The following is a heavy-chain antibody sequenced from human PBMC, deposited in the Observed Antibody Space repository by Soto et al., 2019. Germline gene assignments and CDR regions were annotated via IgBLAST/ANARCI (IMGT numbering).Heavy chain of an antibody. Sequence: GGSLRLSCAASGFTFSGYWMHWVRQAPGKGLVWVSHISYDGTETTYADSVKGRFTISRDNPKSTLYLQMNSVRAEDTGVYYCARGSEAYSYYYGMDVWGQGTTVTVSS. V-gene: IGHV3-74*03. J-gene: IGHJ6*02. CDR1: GFTFSGYW. CDR3: ARGSEAYSYYYGMDV. CDR2: ISYDGTET.